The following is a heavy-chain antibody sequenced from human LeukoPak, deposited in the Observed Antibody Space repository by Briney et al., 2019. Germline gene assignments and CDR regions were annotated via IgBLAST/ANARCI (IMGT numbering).Heavy chain of an antibody. Sequence: ETLSLTCAVYGGSFIDYYWSWVRQAPGKGLEYVSAISSNGGSTYYANSVKGRFTISRDNSKNTLYLQMGSLRAEDMAVYYCARVRGSYYGFFDPWGQGTLVTVSS. V-gene: IGHV3-64*01. J-gene: IGHJ5*02. D-gene: IGHD1-26*01. CDR2: ISSNGGST. CDR1: GGSFIDYY. CDR3: ARVRGSYYGFFDP.